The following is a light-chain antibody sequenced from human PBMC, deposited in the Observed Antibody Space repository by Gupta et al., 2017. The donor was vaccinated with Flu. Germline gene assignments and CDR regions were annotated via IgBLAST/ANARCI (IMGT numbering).Light chain of an antibody. CDR3: QQRSNWPPYT. CDR2: DAS. V-gene: IGKV3-11*01. J-gene: IGKJ2*01. CDR1: QSVSSY. Sequence: EIVLTQSPATLSLSPGERATLSCRASQSVSSYLAWYQQKPGQAPRLLIYDASNGATGIPASFSGSWSGTDFTLTISSLEPEDFAVYSCQQRSNWPPYTFGQGTKLEIK.